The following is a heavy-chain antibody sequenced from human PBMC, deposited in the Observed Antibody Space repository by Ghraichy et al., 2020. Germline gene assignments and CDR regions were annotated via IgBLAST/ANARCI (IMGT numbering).Heavy chain of an antibody. V-gene: IGHV5-51*01. CDR2: IYPGDSET. J-gene: IGHJ4*02. Sequence: ESLNISCKVSGYDFTNYWIGWVRQMPGQGLEWMGIIYPGDSETRYSPSFQGQVTISADKSITTAYLQWDSLKASDTAMYYCARRDDYRFDYLGQGSLVTVSS. CDR1: GYDFTNYW. D-gene: IGHD5-24*01. CDR3: ARRDDYRFDY.